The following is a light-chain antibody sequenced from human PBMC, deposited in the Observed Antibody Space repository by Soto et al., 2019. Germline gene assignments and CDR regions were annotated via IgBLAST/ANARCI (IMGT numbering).Light chain of an antibody. CDR1: SSDVGGYDR. CDR2: GVT. CDR3: ASYGGRDDMI. J-gene: IGLJ2*01. Sequence: QSVLTQPPSASGSPGQSVTISCTGTSSDVGGYDRVSWFQQHPGKAPKLIIYGVTGRISGVPDRFSGSKSGNTASLTVSGLQAEDEADYYCASYGGRDDMIFGGGTKLTVL. V-gene: IGLV2-8*01.